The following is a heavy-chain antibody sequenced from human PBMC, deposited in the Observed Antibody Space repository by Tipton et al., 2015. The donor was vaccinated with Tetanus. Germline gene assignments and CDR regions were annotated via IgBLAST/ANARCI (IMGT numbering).Heavy chain of an antibody. D-gene: IGHD4-17*01. J-gene: IGHJ4*02. Sequence: SLRLSCAASGFTFSRNPMTWVRQAPGKGLEWVSGISGSGGSTYYADSVKGRFTISRDNSKNTPYLQMNSLRAEDTAVYYCARDRDGDYAAFDYWGQGTLVTVSS. CDR1: GFTFSRNP. CDR2: ISGSGGST. V-gene: IGHV3-23*01. CDR3: ARDRDGDYAAFDY.